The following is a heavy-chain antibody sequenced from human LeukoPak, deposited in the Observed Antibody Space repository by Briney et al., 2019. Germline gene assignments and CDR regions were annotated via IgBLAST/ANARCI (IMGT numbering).Heavy chain of an antibody. V-gene: IGHV4-59*01. CDR2: IYYSGST. CDR1: GGSISSYY. D-gene: IGHD3-22*01. J-gene: IGHJ4*02. CDR3: AREGGPGYYDSSGLDY. Sequence: PSETLSLTCTVSGGSISSYYWSWIRQPPGKGLEWIGCIYYSGSTNYNPSLKSRVTISVDTSKNQFSLKLSSVTAADTAVYYCAREGGPGYYDSSGLDYWGQGTLVTVSS.